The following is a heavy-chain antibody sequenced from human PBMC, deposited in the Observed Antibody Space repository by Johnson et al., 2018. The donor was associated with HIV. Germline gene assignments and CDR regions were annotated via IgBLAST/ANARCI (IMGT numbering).Heavy chain of an antibody. J-gene: IGHJ3*02. V-gene: IGHV3-23*04. CDR3: ASQVRGLRLGVDAFDI. CDR2: ISGSGGST. Sequence: VQLVESGGGVVQPGRSLRLSCAASGFTLSDSALHWVRQAPGKGLEWVSAISGSGGSTYYAESVKGRFTISRDNSKNTLYLQMNKLRAEDTAVYFCASQVRGLRLGVDAFDIWGQGTMVTVSS. D-gene: IGHD3-16*01. CDR1: GFTLSDSA.